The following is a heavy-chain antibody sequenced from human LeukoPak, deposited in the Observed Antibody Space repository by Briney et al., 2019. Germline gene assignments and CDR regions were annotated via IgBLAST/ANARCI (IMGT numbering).Heavy chain of an antibody. CDR1: GFTFSNYA. J-gene: IGHJ4*02. D-gene: IGHD3-9*01. CDR3: AKWGDYDVLTGYYVPDY. V-gene: IGHV3-23*01. Sequence: GASLRLSCAASGFTFSNYAMSWVRQAPGNGLEWVSAILGSGGSTYYADSVKGRFTVSRDNSKSTLYLQMNSLRAEDTALYYCAKWGDYDVLTGYYVPDYWGQGTLVTVSS. CDR2: ILGSGGST.